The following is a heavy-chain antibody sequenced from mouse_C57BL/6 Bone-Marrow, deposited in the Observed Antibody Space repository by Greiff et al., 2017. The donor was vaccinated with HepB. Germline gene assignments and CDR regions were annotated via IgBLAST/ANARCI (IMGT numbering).Heavy chain of an antibody. CDR2: IYPRSGNT. CDR1: GYTFTSYG. CDR3: AREEEAWYGNFLDY. V-gene: IGHV1-81*01. J-gene: IGHJ2*01. D-gene: IGHD2-10*02. Sequence: VQLQQSGAELARPGASVKLSCKASGYTFTSYGISWVKQRTGQGLEWIGEIYPRSGNTYYNEKFKGKAKLTADKSSSTAYMELRSLTSEDSAVYFCAREEEAWYGNFLDYWCQGTTLTVSS.